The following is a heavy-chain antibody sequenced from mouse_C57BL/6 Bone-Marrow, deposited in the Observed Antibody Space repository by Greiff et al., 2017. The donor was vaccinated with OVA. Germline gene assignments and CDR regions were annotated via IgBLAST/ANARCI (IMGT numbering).Heavy chain of an antibody. J-gene: IGHJ2*01. CDR2: IYPRSGNT. Sequence: VQLQQSGAELARPGASVKLSCKASGYTFTSYGISWVKQRTGQGLEWIGEIYPRSGNTYYNEKFKGKATLTADKSSSTAYMELRSLPSEDSAVYFCARSFITTVVDGYWGQGTTLTVSS. D-gene: IGHD1-1*01. CDR3: ARSFITTVVDGY. CDR1: GYTFTSYG. V-gene: IGHV1-81*01.